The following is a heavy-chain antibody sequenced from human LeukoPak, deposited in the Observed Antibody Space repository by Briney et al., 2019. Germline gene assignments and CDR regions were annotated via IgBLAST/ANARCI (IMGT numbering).Heavy chain of an antibody. CDR1: GFSVGNYY. V-gene: IGHV3-53*01. CDR3: AKSYGDF. CDR2: IYSSGST. Sequence: GGSLRLSCAASGFSVGNYYISWVPQAPGKGLEWVSIIYSSGSTYYPDSVKGRFTISKDNSKNTLYLQMTSLRHDDTAVYYCAKSYGDFWGQGTLVTVSS. D-gene: IGHD1-26*01. J-gene: IGHJ4*02.